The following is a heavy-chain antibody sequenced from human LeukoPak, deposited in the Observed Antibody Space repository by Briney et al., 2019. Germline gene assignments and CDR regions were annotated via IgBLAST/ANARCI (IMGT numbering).Heavy chain of an antibody. CDR3: ARQGYYDSSGW. CDR1: GGSISSGSYY. CDR2: IYNSGST. V-gene: IGHV4-39*01. J-gene: IGHJ4*02. D-gene: IGHD3-22*01. Sequence: SETLSLTCTVSGGSISSGSYYWGWIRQPPGKGLEWIGSIYNSGSTYYNPSLKSRVAISVDTSKNQFSLKLSSVTAADTAEYYCARQGYYDSSGWWGQGTLVTASS.